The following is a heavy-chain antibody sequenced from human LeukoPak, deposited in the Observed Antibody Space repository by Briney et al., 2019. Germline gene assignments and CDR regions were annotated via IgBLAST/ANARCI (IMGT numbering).Heavy chain of an antibody. J-gene: IGHJ6*03. Sequence: SETLSLTCTVSGYSISSGYYWGWIRQPPGKGLEWIGSIYHSGSTYYNPSLKSRVTISVDTSKNQFSLKLSSVTAADTAVYYCARGRLAAAGEVAVAGTRFYYYYYMDVWGKGTTVTVSS. D-gene: IGHD6-19*01. V-gene: IGHV4-38-2*02. CDR3: ARGRLAAAGEVAVAGTRFYYYYYMDV. CDR1: GYSISSGYY. CDR2: IYHSGST.